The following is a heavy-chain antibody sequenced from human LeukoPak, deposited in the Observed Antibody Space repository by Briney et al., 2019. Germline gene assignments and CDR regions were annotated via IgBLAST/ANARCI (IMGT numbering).Heavy chain of an antibody. CDR2: VYGGDTT. V-gene: IGHV3-66*01. CDR1: GFTVSSNY. CDR3: ARDAHMGSGTYWGGVDYYYGLDV. J-gene: IGHJ6*02. D-gene: IGHD3-10*01. Sequence: PGGSLRLSCAASGFTVSSNYMSWVRQAPGKGLEWVSVVYGGDTTYYADSVKGRFTISRDNSKNTLYLQMNSLRAEDTAVYYCARDAHMGSGTYWGGVDYYYGLDVWGQGTTVTVSS.